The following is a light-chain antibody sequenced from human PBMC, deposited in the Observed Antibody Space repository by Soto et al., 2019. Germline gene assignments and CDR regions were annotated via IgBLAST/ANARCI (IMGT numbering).Light chain of an antibody. CDR1: QRVSSIY. CDR2: GAS. J-gene: IGKJ1*01. CDR3: QQYGSSRWT. V-gene: IGKV3-20*01. Sequence: EMVLTQSPGTLSLSPGERATLSCRASQRVSSIYLACYQQKPGQAPRLLIYGASSTATGVLARCSGSGSGTDFTLTISRLEPEDFAVYYCQQYGSSRWTFGQGTKVEI.